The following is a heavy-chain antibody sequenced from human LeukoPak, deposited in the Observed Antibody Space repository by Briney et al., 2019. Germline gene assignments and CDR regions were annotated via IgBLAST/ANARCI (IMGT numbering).Heavy chain of an antibody. V-gene: IGHV3-30*02. CDR3: AKDLDCSGGTCHKAFDC. J-gene: IGHJ4*02. D-gene: IGHD2-15*01. Sequence: GWYLRISCVAAGFTLTTYGMHKIRQGPSKGLELVAFIRYDGSDKFYGDSAKGRFTTSRDNSKNTLYLQMSRLRVEDTAVYYCAKDLDCSGGTCHKAFDCWGQGTLVTVSS. CDR1: GFTLTTYG. CDR2: IRYDGSDK.